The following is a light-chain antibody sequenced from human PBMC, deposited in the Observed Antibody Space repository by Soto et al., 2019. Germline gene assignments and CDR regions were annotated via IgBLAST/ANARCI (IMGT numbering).Light chain of an antibody. CDR1: SSDVGGYNY. CDR2: DVS. Sequence: QSALTQPPSASGSPGQSVAISCTGTSSDVGGYNYVSWYQQHPGKAPKVMIHDVSKRPSGVPDRFSGSKSGNTASLTISGLQAEDEADYYCCSYAGSYTYVFGTGTKLTVL. V-gene: IGLV2-11*01. J-gene: IGLJ1*01. CDR3: CSYAGSYTYV.